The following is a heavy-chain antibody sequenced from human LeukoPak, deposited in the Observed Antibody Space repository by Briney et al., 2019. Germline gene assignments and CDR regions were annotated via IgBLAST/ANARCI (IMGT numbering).Heavy chain of an antibody. D-gene: IGHD3-10*01. CDR3: ARRGAGLNWFDP. Sequence: PSETLCLTCTVSGGSTSSTSYYWGWIRQPPGKGLEWIGSINYSGRTYYNVSLKSRVTTSIDTSKNQFSVKLTSVTAADTAVYYCARRGAGLNWFDPWGQGTLVTVSS. V-gene: IGHV4-39*01. CDR2: INYSGRT. J-gene: IGHJ5*02. CDR1: GGSTSSTSYY.